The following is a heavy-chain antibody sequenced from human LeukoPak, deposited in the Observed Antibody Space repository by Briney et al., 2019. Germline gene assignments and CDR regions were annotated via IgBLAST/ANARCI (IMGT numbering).Heavy chain of an antibody. CDR2: IKSKSDGGTT. Sequence: PGGSLRLSCAASGFTFSNAWMNWVRQAPGTGLEWVGRIKSKSDGGTTDYDARVKGRFTISRDDSKNTMYLQMNSLKTDDTAVYYCTTDRYSNVWGQGTMVTVSS. CDR3: TTDRYSNV. D-gene: IGHD6-13*01. J-gene: IGHJ3*01. CDR1: GFTFSNAW. V-gene: IGHV3-15*01.